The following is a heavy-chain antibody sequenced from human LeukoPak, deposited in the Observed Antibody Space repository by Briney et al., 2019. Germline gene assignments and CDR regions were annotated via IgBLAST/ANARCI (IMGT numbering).Heavy chain of an antibody. Sequence: SETLSLTCTVSGGSISSYYWSWIRQPPGKGLEWIGHIHYSGSTNHDPSLKSRVTISVDTSKNQFSLKLTSVTAADTAVYYCARDRPIGIAASGTYDIWGQGTMVTVSS. CDR3: ARDRPIGIAASGTYDI. D-gene: IGHD6-13*01. V-gene: IGHV4-59*01. J-gene: IGHJ3*02. CDR1: GGSISSYY. CDR2: IHYSGST.